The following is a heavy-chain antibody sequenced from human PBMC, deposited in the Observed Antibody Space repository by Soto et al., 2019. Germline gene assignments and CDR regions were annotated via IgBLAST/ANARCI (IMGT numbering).Heavy chain of an antibody. V-gene: IGHV1-46*01. J-gene: IGHJ4*02. D-gene: IGHD2-21*02. CDR2: INPSGGST. CDR3: ARDNIVVVTAIRQYYFDY. Sequence: QVQLVQSGAEVKKPGASVKVSCKASGYTFTSYYTHWVRQAPGQGLEWMGIINPSGGSTSYAQKFQGRVTMTRDTSTSTVYMELSSLRSEDTAVYYCARDNIVVVTAIRQYYFDYWGQGTLVTVSS. CDR1: GYTFTSYY.